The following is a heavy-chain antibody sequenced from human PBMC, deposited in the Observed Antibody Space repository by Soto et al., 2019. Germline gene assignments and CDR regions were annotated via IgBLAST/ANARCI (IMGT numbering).Heavy chain of an antibody. CDR2: ISYDGGTT. D-gene: IGHD3-22*01. V-gene: IGHV3-30*18. Sequence: QVQLVESGGGVVQPGRSLRLSCVASGFTFTTYGMHWVRQAPGKGLEWVAVISYDGGTTYYADSVKGRFTISRDNSKNTLYLQMNSLRAEHTAVYYCAKSSLWSDSSGFQYWFFDLWGRGTLVSVSS. CDR3: AKSSLWSDSSGFQYWFFDL. J-gene: IGHJ2*01. CDR1: GFTFTTYG.